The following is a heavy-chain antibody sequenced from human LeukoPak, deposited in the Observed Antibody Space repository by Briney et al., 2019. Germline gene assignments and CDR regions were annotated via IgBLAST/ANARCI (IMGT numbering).Heavy chain of an antibody. CDR2: INHSGST. V-gene: IGHV4-34*01. J-gene: IGHJ5*02. CDR1: GGSFSGYY. Sequence: SETLSLTCAVYGGSFSGYYWSWIRQPPGKGLEWIGEINHSGSTNYNPSLKSRVTISVDTSKNQFSLKLSSVTAADTAVYYCARHGVAADGTFPWGQGTLVTVSS. D-gene: IGHD6-13*01. CDR3: ARHGVAADGTFP.